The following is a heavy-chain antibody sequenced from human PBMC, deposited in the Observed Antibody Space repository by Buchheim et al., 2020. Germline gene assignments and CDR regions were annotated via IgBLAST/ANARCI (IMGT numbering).Heavy chain of an antibody. CDR1: GGSISSSNW. CDR2: IYHSGST. CDR3: ARADKDYAVGHYYYGMDV. J-gene: IGHJ6*02. D-gene: IGHD4-17*01. Sequence: QVQLQESGPGLVKPSGTLSLTCAVSGGSISSSNWWSWVRQPPGKGLEWIGEIYHSGSTNYNPSLTSRVTISVEKSKNQFSMKLSSVTAADTAVYYCARADKDYAVGHYYYGMDVWGQGTT. V-gene: IGHV4-4*02.